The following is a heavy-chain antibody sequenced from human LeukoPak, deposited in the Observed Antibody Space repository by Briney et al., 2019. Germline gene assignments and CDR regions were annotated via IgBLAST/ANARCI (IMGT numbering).Heavy chain of an antibody. D-gene: IGHD5-24*01. CDR1: GGSFSGYY. CDR3: ARVGDGYVYFDY. J-gene: IGHJ4*02. V-gene: IGHV4-34*01. CDR2: INHSGST. Sequence: PSETLSLTCAVYGGSFSGYYWSWIRQPPGKGLEWIGEINHSGSTNYNPSLKSRVTISVDTSKNQFSLRLSSVTAADTGVYYCARVGDGYVYFDYWGQGTLVTVSS.